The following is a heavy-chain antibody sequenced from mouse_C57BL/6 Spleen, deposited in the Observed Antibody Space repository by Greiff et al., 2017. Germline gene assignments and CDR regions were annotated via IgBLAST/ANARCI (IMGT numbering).Heavy chain of an antibody. CDR3: ARRTTVVATGGAMDY. CDR1: GYTFTSYW. J-gene: IGHJ4*01. CDR2: IHPNSGST. D-gene: IGHD1-1*01. Sequence: VQLQQPGAELVKPGASVKLSCKASGYTFTSYWMHWVKQRPGQGLEWIGMIHPNSGSTNYNEKFKSKATLTVDKSSSTAYMQLSSLTSEDSAVYYCARRTTVVATGGAMDYWGQGTSVTVSS. V-gene: IGHV1-64*01.